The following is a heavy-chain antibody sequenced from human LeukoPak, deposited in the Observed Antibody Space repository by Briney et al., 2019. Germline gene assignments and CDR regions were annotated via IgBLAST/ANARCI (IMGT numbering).Heavy chain of an antibody. J-gene: IGHJ4*02. CDR1: GGSISSYY. Sequence: SETLSLTCTVSGGSISSYYWSWIRQPPGKGLEWIGYIYYSGSTNYNPSLKSRVTISVGTSKNQFSLKLSSVTAADTAVYYCARVSSGYYYVYDYWGQGTLVTVSS. CDR3: ARVSSGYYYVYDY. V-gene: IGHV4-59*01. CDR2: IYYSGST. D-gene: IGHD3-22*01.